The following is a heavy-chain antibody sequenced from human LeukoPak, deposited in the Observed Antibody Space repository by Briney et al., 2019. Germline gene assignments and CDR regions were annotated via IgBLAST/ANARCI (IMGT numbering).Heavy chain of an antibody. CDR1: GGSISSYY. J-gene: IGHJ3*02. CDR2: IYCSGST. V-gene: IGHV4-59*01. CDR3: ARSSYGSGSYVAFDI. D-gene: IGHD3-10*01. Sequence: SETLSLTCTVSGGSISSYYWSWIRQPPGKGLEWIGYIYCSGSTNYNPSLKSRVTISVDTSKNQFSLKLSSVTAADTAVYYCARSSYGSGSYVAFDIWGQGTMVTVSS.